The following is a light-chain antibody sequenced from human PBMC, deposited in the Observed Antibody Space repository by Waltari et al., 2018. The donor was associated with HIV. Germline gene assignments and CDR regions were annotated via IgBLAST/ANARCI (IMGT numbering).Light chain of an antibody. CDR2: GNK. J-gene: IGLJ2*01. CDR3: QSYDSTLNAAVV. V-gene: IGLV1-40*01. Sequence: QSVLTQPPSVSGAPGQRVTIPCNGSSSNIGAAYGVHWNQQIPGTAPKLLISGNKNRPSGVPDRFSASKSGTSASLAITGLQPEDEADYFCQSYDSTLNAAVVFGGGTKLTVL. CDR1: SSNIGAAYG.